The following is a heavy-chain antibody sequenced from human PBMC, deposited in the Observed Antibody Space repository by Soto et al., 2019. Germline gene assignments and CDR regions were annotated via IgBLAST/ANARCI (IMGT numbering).Heavy chain of an antibody. CDR1: GGSIRSYY. D-gene: IGHD5-18*01. J-gene: IGHJ6*02. CDR3: ARISSVDSYGYVNGGLDV. V-gene: IGHV4-59*01. Sequence: QVQLQQSGPGLVKPSETLSLTCSVSGGSIRSYYWSWIRQSPEKGLERIGYFYHSGNSNYNPSLKSRVTTSVDPSKNQLSLSLRSVTAADTAVYFCARISSVDSYGYVNGGLDVWGQGTTVTVSS. CDR2: FYHSGNS.